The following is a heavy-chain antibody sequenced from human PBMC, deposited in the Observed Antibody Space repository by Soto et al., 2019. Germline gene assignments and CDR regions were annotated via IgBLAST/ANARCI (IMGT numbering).Heavy chain of an antibody. Sequence: GESLKISCKGSGYTFSTYWIAWVRQMPGKGLEWMGIIYPGDSDTRYSPSFQGQVTISADKSISTAYLQWSSLKASDTAMYYCASSNYVDHYYYYGMDVWGQRTTVTVSS. D-gene: IGHD4-4*01. CDR2: IYPGDSDT. J-gene: IGHJ6*02. CDR3: ASSNYVDHYYYYGMDV. CDR1: GYTFSTYW. V-gene: IGHV5-51*01.